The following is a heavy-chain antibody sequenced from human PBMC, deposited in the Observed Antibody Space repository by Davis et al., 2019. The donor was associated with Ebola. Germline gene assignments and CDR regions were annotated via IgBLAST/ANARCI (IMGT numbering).Heavy chain of an antibody. D-gene: IGHD3-22*01. J-gene: IGHJ6*02. CDR1: GFTLNGYD. Sequence: GESLKISCAASGFTLNGYDMNWVRQAPGKGLEWVSSISYSSTYIYYADSVRGRFTISRDNAKNSLYLQLNSLRADDTAVYYCARQGDSSGFPPYYGLDVWGQGTTVTVSS. CDR2: ISYSSTYI. CDR3: ARQGDSSGFPPYYGLDV. V-gene: IGHV3-21*01.